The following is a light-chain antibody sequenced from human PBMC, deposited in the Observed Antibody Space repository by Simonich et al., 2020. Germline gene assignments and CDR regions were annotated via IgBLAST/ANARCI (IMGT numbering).Light chain of an antibody. CDR2: WAS. CDR3: QQYYSTPWT. CDR1: QSVLYRSNNKNY. J-gene: IGKJ1*01. Sequence: DLVMTQSPDSLAVSLGERATINCKSSQSVLYRSNNKNYLAWYQQKPGQPPKLLIYWASTRESGVPGRFSGRGSGTDFTLTISSLQAEDVAVYYCQQYYSTPWTFGQGTKVEIK. V-gene: IGKV4-1*01.